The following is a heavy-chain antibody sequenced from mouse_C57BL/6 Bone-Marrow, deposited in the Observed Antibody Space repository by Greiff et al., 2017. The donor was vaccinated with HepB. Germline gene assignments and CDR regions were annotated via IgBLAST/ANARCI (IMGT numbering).Heavy chain of an antibody. J-gene: IGHJ1*03. Sequence: VQLQQSGAELVKPGASVKISCKASGYAFSSYWMNWVKQRPGKGLEWIGQIYPGDGDTNYNGKFKGKATLTADKSSSTAYMQLSSLTSEDSAVYFCARGDYYGFWYFDVWGTGTTVTVSS. CDR1: GYAFSSYW. CDR3: ARGDYYGFWYFDV. V-gene: IGHV1-80*01. CDR2: IYPGDGDT. D-gene: IGHD1-1*01.